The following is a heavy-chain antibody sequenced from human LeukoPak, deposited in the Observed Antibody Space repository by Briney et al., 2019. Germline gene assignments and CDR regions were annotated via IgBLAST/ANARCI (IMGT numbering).Heavy chain of an antibody. CDR3: ARLAGPRPGTYYFDF. Sequence: GGSLRLSCAASGFTYSDYAVEWVRQTPGKGLEWVSSITPTTDNIYYTPSVEGRFTISRDNAKHSLYLQMNNLRADDTAVYYCARLAGPRPGTYYFDFWGQGVQVTVSS. CDR1: GFTYSDYA. CDR2: ITPTTDNI. V-gene: IGHV3-21*01. J-gene: IGHJ4*02. D-gene: IGHD6-19*01.